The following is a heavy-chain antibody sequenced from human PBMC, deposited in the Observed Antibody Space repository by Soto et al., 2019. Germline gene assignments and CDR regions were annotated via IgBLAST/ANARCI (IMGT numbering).Heavy chain of an antibody. CDR3: ASLKVVVSAANGPVDY. J-gene: IGHJ4*02. CDR1: GFTFSSYW. V-gene: IGHV3-74*01. Sequence: GGSLRLSCSATGFTFSSYWMHWVRQAPGKGLVWVSRINSDGSDTRYADSVKGRFTISRDNAKNTLYLQMNSLRAEDTAVYYCASLKVVVSAANGPVDYWGQGNLVTVSS. D-gene: IGHD2-2*01. CDR2: INSDGSDT.